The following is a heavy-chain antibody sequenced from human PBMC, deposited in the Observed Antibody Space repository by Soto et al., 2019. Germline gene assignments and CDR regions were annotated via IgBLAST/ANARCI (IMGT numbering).Heavy chain of an antibody. D-gene: IGHD3-16*01. Sequence: GGSLRLSCAASGFTFSNAWMNWVRQAPGKGLEWVGRIKSKTDGGTKDYAAHGKCRFTISREDSKNTMYLQMNSLKTEDTAVYYCTTEYDYVWGSSNYYYGMDVWGQGTTVTVSS. J-gene: IGHJ6*02. V-gene: IGHV3-15*07. CDR2: IKSKTDGGTK. CDR1: GFTFSNAW. CDR3: TTEYDYVWGSSNYYYGMDV.